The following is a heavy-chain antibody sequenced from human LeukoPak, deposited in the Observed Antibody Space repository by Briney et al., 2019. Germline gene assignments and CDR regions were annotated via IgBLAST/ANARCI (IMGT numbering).Heavy chain of an antibody. J-gene: IGHJ4*02. Sequence: SETLSLTCTVSGGSISSSSYYWGWIRQPPGKGLEWIGSIYYSGSTYYNPSLKSRVTISVDTSKNQFSLKLSSVTAADTAVYCCARQLYQLPFDYWGQGTLVTVSS. D-gene: IGHD2-2*01. V-gene: IGHV4-39*01. CDR1: GGSISSSSYY. CDR2: IYYSGST. CDR3: ARQLYQLPFDY.